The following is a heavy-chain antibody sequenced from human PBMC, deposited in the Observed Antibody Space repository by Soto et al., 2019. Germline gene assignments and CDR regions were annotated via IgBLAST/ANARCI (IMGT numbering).Heavy chain of an antibody. Sequence: GGSLRLSCAVSGFTFSSNHVNRVRQAPGKGLEWISYISSTYEIWYADSVKGRFTISRDNGRNSLFLQMSSLRDEDTAVYYCARDRDWAFDYWGLGTLVTVSS. V-gene: IGHV3-48*02. CDR3: ARDRDWAFDY. J-gene: IGHJ4*02. CDR1: GFTFSSNH. D-gene: IGHD2-21*02. CDR2: ISSTYEI.